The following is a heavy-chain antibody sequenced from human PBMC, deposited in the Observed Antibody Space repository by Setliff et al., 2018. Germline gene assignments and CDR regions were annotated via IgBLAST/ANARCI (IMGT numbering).Heavy chain of an antibody. Sequence: SETLSLTCTVSGDSISPYYWSWIRQSPGKGLEWIAWISHSGTTNYNPSLKSRVTLSVDTSKDQFSLNLASVTAADTAAYYCARGGASSQWFDSWGQGTLVTVSS. D-gene: IGHD2-15*01. J-gene: IGHJ5*01. CDR3: ARGGASSQWFDS. CDR1: GDSISPYY. V-gene: IGHV4-59*01. CDR2: ISHSGTT.